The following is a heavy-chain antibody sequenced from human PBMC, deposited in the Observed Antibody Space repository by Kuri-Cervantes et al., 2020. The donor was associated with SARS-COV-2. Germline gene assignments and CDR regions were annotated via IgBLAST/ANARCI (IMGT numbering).Heavy chain of an antibody. CDR1: GFTVSGNY. Sequence: GESLKISCAVSGFTVSGNYMSWVRQAPGKGLEWVSIIYRGGTTYYADSVKGRFTISRDISKDTVYLQMDTLRAEDTAVYYCARHRDFWNDGMDVWGQGTTVTVSS. D-gene: IGHD3-3*01. V-gene: IGHV3-53*01. J-gene: IGHJ6*02. CDR2: IYRGGTT. CDR3: ARHRDFWNDGMDV.